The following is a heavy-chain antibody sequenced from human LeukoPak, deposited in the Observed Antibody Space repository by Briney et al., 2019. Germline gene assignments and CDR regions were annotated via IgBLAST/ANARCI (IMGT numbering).Heavy chain of an antibody. J-gene: IGHJ4*02. CDR2: INHSGST. Sequence: SETLSLTCAVYGGSFSGYYWSWLRQPPGKGLEWIGEINHSGSTNYNPSLKSRVTISVDTSKNQFSHKLSSVTAADTAVYYCASAYYVWGSYRRRNFDYWGQGTLVTVSS. D-gene: IGHD3-16*02. CDR3: ASAYYVWGSYRRRNFDY. V-gene: IGHV4-34*01. CDR1: GGSFSGYY.